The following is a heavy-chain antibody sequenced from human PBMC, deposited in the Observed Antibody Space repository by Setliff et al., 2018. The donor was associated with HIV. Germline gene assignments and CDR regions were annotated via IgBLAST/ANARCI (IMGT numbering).Heavy chain of an antibody. CDR1: GFTFSYYS. CDR2: ISSSSGEI. D-gene: IGHD4-4*01. V-gene: IGHV3-48*01. J-gene: IGHJ4*02. Sequence: GESLKISCAASGFTFSYYSMNWVRQAPGKGLEWVSYISSSSGEISYADSVKGRFTISRDNAKKSLSLQMNSLRAEDTAVYYCARVVRYSNFDYWGQGTPVTVSS. CDR3: ARVVRYSNFDY.